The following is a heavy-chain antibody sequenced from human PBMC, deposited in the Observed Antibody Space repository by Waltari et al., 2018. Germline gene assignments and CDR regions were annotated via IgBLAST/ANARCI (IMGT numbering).Heavy chain of an antibody. CDR3: ARDNRNGMDV. Sequence: EVQLVESGGGLVQPGGSLRLSCAASGFTFSSSEMNWVRQAPGKGLEWVSYISSSGSTIYYADSVKGRFTISRDNAKNSLYLQMNSLRAEDTAVYYCARDNRNGMDVWGQGTTVTVSS. J-gene: IGHJ6*02. CDR1: GFTFSSSE. V-gene: IGHV3-48*03. CDR2: ISSSGSTI.